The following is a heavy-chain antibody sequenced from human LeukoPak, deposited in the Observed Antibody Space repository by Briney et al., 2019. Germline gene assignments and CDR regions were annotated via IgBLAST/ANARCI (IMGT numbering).Heavy chain of an antibody. CDR2: MNPNSGNT. V-gene: IGHV1-8*01. CDR3: IAVAGTGRYYFDY. J-gene: IGHJ4*02. Sequence: GASVKVSCKASGYTFTSYDINWVRQATGQGLEWMGWMNPNSGNTGYAQKFQGRVTMTRNTSISTAYMELSSLRSEDTAVYYCIAVAGTGRYYFDYWGQGTLVTVSS. CDR1: GYTFTSYD. D-gene: IGHD6-19*01.